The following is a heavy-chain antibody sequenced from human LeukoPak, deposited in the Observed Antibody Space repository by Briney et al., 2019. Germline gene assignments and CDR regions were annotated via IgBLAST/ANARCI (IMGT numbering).Heavy chain of an antibody. J-gene: IGHJ5*02. CDR2: MNPNSGNT. D-gene: IGHD3-3*01. CDR3: ARGGGDFWSGYYMSWFDP. CDR1: GYTFTSYD. V-gene: IGHV1-8*01. Sequence: GSSVKVSCKASGYTFTSYDINWVRQAIGQGDEWMGRMNPNSGNTGYAQKFQGRVTMTRNTSISTAYRELSSLRSEDTAVYYCARGGGDFWSGYYMSWFDPWGQGTLVTVSS.